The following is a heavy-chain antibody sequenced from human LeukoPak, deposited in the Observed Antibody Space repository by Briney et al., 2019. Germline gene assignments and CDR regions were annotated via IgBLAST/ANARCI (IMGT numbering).Heavy chain of an antibody. D-gene: IGHD3-22*01. CDR2: IIPIFGTA. CDR1: GGTFSSYA. J-gene: IGHJ4*02. V-gene: IGHV1-69*05. CDR3: ARAYYYDSTGYQDDFDY. Sequence: SVTVSCKASGGTFSSYAISWVRQAPGQGLEWMGGIIPIFGTANYAQKFQGRVTITTDESTSTAYMELSSLRSEDTAVYCCARAYYYDSTGYQDDFDYWGQGTLVTVSS.